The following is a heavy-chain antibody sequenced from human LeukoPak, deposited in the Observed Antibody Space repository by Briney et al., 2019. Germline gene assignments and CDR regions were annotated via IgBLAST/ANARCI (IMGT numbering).Heavy chain of an antibody. V-gene: IGHV3-11*04. Sequence: GGSLRLSCAASGFTFSDYYMSWIRQAPGKGLEWVACISSSGSTIYYADSVKGRFTISRDNAKNSLFLQMSSLRAEDTAVYYCAREVPTGTSFDYWAQGTLVTVSS. J-gene: IGHJ4*02. CDR3: AREVPTGTSFDY. CDR2: ISSSGSTI. D-gene: IGHD4-17*01. CDR1: GFTFSDYY.